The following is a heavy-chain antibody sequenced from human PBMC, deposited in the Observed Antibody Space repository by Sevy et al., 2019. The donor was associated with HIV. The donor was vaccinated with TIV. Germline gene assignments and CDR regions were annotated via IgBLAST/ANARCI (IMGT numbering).Heavy chain of an antibody. CDR3: ARFDTRIKIFGVSRGIY. D-gene: IGHD3-3*01. J-gene: IGHJ4*02. CDR2: INHSEVT. CDR1: GASFNDFY. Sequence: SETLSLTCTVYGASFNDFYWNWIRQPPGKGLEWIGEINHSEVTNYNPSLKSRVTISVDASNSQFSLKLTSVTAADTAVYYCARFDTRIKIFGVSRGIYWGPGTLVTVSS. V-gene: IGHV4-34*01.